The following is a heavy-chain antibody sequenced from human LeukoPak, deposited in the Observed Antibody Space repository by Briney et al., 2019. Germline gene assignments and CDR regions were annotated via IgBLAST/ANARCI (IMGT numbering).Heavy chain of an antibody. D-gene: IGHD4-17*01. CDR2: IYYSGST. CDR3: ARLDYGDLYYYYMDV. V-gene: IGHV4-59*01. Sequence: SETLPLTCAVYGGSFSGYYWSWIRQPPGKGLDWIGYIYYSGSTNYNPSLKSRVTISVDTSKNQFSLKLSSVTAADTAVYYCARLDYGDLYYYYMDVWGKGTTVTVSS. CDR1: GGSFSGYY. J-gene: IGHJ6*03.